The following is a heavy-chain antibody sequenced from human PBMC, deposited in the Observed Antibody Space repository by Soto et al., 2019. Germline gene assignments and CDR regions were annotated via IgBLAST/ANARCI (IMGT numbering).Heavy chain of an antibody. CDR1: GFSFDSYG. Sequence: GGSLRLSCAASGFSFDSYGVHWVRQAPGKGLEWVAVISGSGDSTYYADSVKGRFTISRDNSKNTLYLQMNSLRAEDTAVYYCAKDELPASSVVVVAESRFDPWGQGTQVTVSS. CDR3: AKDELPASSVVVVAESRFDP. CDR2: ISGSGDST. D-gene: IGHD2-15*01. J-gene: IGHJ5*02. V-gene: IGHV3-23*01.